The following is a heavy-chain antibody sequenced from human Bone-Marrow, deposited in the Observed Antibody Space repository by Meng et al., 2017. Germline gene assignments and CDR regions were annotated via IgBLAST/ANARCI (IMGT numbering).Heavy chain of an antibody. V-gene: IGHV2-5*02. CDR3: AHSRRGLWDPVS. D-gene: IGHD1-26*01. CDR2: IYWDDDK. J-gene: IGHJ4*02. Sequence: GLDLEWLALIYWDDDKRYSPSLKSRLAITKDTSKNQVVLTMTNMDPVDTATYYCAHSRRGLWDPVSWGQGTLVTVSS.